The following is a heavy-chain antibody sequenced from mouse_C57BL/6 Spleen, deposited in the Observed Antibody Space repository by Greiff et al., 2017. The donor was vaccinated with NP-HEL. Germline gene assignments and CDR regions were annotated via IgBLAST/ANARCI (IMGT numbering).Heavy chain of an antibody. CDR2: YPGSGNTY. V-gene: IGHV1-83*01. CDR1: YTFTDYYM. CDR3: RRGDYSWFAY. Sequence: VQLKESGPELVKPGASVKMSCKASGYTFTDYYMHWVKQKPGKGLEWIGEIYPGSGNTYYNEKFKGKATLTADTSSSTAYMQLSSLTSEDSAVYFCARRGDYSWFAYWGQGTLVTVSA. D-gene: IGHD2-4*01. J-gene: IGHJ3*01.